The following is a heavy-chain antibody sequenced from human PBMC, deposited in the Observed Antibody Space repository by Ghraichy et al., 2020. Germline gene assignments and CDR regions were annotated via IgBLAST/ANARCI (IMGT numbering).Heavy chain of an antibody. V-gene: IGHV3-21*01. Sequence: GGSLRLSCAASGFTFSSYTMNWVRQAPGKGLEWVSSISSSSSSYIYYADSVKGRFTISRDNAKNSLYLQMNSRRAEDTAVYYFSRDREPTKSYPVATGREVAYYYYGMDVWGQGTTVTVSS. CDR2: ISSSSSSYI. J-gene: IGHJ6*02. CDR1: GFTFSSYT. CDR3: SRDREPTKSYPVATGREVAYYYYGMDV. D-gene: IGHD5-12*01.